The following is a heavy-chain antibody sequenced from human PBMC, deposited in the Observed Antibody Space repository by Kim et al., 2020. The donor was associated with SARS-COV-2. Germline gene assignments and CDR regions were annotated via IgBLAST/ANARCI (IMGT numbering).Heavy chain of an antibody. J-gene: IGHJ6*02. D-gene: IGHD3-10*01. CDR2: ISAYNGNT. Sequence: ASVKVSCKASGYTFTSYGISWVRQAPGQGLEWMGWISAYNGNTNYAQKLQGRVTMTTDTSTSTAYMELRSLRSDDTAVYYCAREAKINYGSGSYAYYYYYGMDVWGQGTTVTVSS. CDR3: AREAKINYGSGSYAYYYYYGMDV. CDR1: GYTFTSYG. V-gene: IGHV1-18*01.